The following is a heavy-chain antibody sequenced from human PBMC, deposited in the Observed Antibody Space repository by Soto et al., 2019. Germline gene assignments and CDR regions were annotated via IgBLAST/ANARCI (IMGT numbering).Heavy chain of an antibody. CDR1: GFSFGSYA. V-gene: IGHV3-23*01. J-gene: IGHJ4*02. Sequence: GGSLRLSCAASGFSFGSYALSWVRQAPGKGLEWVSTISGSDGKTFYADSVKGRFSISRDTSQSTLYLQMNSLRADDTAMYYCARWSYLDYSGQGTRVTVSS. CDR2: ISGSDGKT. D-gene: IGHD3-3*01. CDR3: ARWSYLDY.